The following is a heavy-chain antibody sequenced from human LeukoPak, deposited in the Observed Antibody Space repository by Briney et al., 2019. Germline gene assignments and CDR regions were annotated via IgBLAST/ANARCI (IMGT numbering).Heavy chain of an antibody. Sequence: SVKVSCKASGGTFSSYAISWVRQAPGQGLEWMGRIIPILGIANYAQKFQGRVTITADKSTSTAYMELSSLRSEDTAVYYCARDPGLTSYYYYMDVWGKGTTVTVSS. CDR3: ARDPGLTSYYYYMDV. J-gene: IGHJ6*03. CDR1: GGTFSSYA. V-gene: IGHV1-69*04. CDR2: IIPILGIA. D-gene: IGHD1-14*01.